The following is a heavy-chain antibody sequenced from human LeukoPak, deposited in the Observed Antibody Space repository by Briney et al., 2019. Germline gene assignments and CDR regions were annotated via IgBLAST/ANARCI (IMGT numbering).Heavy chain of an antibody. CDR2: INPSGGST. J-gene: IGHJ4*02. D-gene: IGHD1-26*01. Sequence: GASVTVSFTASGYTFTSYYMHWVRQAPGQGLEWMGIINPSGGSTSYAQKFQGRVTMTRDTSTSTVYMELSSLRSEDTAVYYCARDKEGATGYWGQGTLVTVSS. CDR3: ARDKEGATGY. V-gene: IGHV1-46*01. CDR1: GYTFTSYY.